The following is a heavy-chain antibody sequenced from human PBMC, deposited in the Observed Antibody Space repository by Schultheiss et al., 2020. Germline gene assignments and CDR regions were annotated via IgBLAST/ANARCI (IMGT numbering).Heavy chain of an antibody. V-gene: IGHV3-23*01. CDR1: GFTFASYA. CDR3: ARDSHNDYAFHF. Sequence: GGSLRLSCAASGFTFASYAMNWVRQAPGKGLEWVSGITGSSGGTFYTDSVKGRFTISRDNSKYTLYLQMNSLRAEDTAIYYCARDSHNDYAFHFWGQGTLVTVSS. J-gene: IGHJ4*02. D-gene: IGHD4-17*01. CDR2: ITGSSGGT.